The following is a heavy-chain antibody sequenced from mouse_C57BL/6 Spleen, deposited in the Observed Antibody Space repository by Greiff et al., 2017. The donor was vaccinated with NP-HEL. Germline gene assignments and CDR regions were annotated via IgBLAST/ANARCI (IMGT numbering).Heavy chain of an antibody. Sequence: QVQLQQSGAELVKAGASVKMSCKASGYTFTSYWMHWVKQRLGQGLEWFAETNPTNGRTYYNEKFKSKATLTVDKSSSTAYMLLSGPTFDDSAVYYYARIKKIVPTYFDYWGQGTTLTVSS. CDR3: ARIKKIVPTYFDY. V-gene: IGHV1S81*02. J-gene: IGHJ2*01. CDR1: GYTFTSYW. D-gene: IGHD5-1*01. CDR2: TNPTNGRT.